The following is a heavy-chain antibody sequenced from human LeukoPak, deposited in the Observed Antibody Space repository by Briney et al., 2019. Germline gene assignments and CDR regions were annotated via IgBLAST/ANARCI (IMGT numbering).Heavy chain of an antibody. J-gene: IGHJ6*02. CDR3: ARVAYCGGDCPLGYYGMDV. D-gene: IGHD2-21*02. Sequence: GASVKVSCKASGYTFTGYYMYWVRQAPGQGLEWMGWINPNSGGTNYAQKFQGRVTMTRDTSISTAYMELSRLRSDDTAVYYCARVAYCGGDCPLGYYGMDVWGQGTTVTVSS. V-gene: IGHV1-2*02. CDR1: GYTFTGYY. CDR2: INPNSGGT.